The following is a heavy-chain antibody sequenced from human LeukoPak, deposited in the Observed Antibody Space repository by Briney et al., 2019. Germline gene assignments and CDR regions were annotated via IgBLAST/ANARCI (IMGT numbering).Heavy chain of an antibody. CDR2: VHYIGTT. CDR1: GGSISTFY. J-gene: IGHJ6*03. CDR3: ARDTFLEVVVPAEDYYYYYYMDV. Sequence: PSETLSLTCTVSGGSISTFYWSWIRQPPGKGLEWIGYVHYIGTTNYNPSLKSRVTISVDTSKNQFSLKLSSVTAADTAVYYCARDTFLEVVVPAEDYYYYYYMDVWGKGTTVTVSS. D-gene: IGHD2-2*01. V-gene: IGHV4-59*01.